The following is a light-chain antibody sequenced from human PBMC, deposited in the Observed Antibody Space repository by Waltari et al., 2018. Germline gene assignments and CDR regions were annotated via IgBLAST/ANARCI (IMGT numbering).Light chain of an antibody. J-gene: IGLJ2*01. CDR1: SRDVGGDNY. CDR3: SSYTNAVL. CDR2: DVS. V-gene: IGLV2-14*03. Sequence: QSALTQPASVSGSPGQSITISCPGTSRDVGGDNYVSWYQQHPGKAPKLMIYDVSNRPSGVSNRFSGSKAGNTASLTISGLQAEDEADYYCSSYTNAVLFGGGTKLTVL.